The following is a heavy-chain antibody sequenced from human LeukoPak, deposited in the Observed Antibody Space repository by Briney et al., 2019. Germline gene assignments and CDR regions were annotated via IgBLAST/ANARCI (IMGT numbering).Heavy chain of an antibody. CDR3: AREGYSSSWPTYNWFDP. Sequence: ASVKVSCKASGYTFTGYYMHWVRPAPGQGLEWMGWINPNSGGTNYAQKFQGRVTMTRDTSISTAYMELSRLRSDDTAVYYCAREGYSSSWPTYNWFDPWGQGTLVTVSS. V-gene: IGHV1-2*02. J-gene: IGHJ5*02. D-gene: IGHD6-13*01. CDR2: INPNSGGT. CDR1: GYTFTGYY.